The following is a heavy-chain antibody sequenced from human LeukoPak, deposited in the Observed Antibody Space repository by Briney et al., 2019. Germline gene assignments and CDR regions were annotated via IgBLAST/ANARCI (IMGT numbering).Heavy chain of an antibody. CDR3: ARQYYYYYMDV. V-gene: IGHV4-59*08. CDR2: IYYSGST. J-gene: IGHJ6*03. Sequence: PSETLSLTCTVSGGSISSYYWSWIRQPPGKGLEWIGYIYYSGSTNYNPSLKSRVTISVDTSKNQFSLKLSSVTVADTAVYYCARQYYYYYMDVWGKGTTVTVSS. CDR1: GGSISSYY.